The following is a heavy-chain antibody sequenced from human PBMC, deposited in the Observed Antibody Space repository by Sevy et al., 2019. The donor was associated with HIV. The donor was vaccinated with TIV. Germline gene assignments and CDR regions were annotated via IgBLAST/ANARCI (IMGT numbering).Heavy chain of an antibody. CDR1: GFTFGDYA. V-gene: IGHV3-49*03. J-gene: IGHJ6*02. D-gene: IGHD3-3*01. CDR2: IRSKAYGGTT. Sequence: GGSLRLSCTASGFTFGDYAMSWFRQAPGKGLEWVGFIRSKAYGGTTEYAASVKGRFTISRDDSKSIAYLQMNSLKTEDTAVYYCTRICDFLECGMDVWGQGTTVTVSS. CDR3: TRICDFLECGMDV.